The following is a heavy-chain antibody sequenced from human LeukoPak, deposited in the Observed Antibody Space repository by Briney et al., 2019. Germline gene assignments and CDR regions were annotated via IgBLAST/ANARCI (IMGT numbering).Heavy chain of an antibody. J-gene: IGHJ4*02. V-gene: IGHV1-2*02. CDR1: VYTFTGYH. CDR3: ARDRVAVAGGGLYYFDY. D-gene: IGHD6-13*01. CDR2: INPNSGGT. Sequence: ASVNVSCKASVYTFTGYHMHGVRQAPRQGLEWMGWINPNSGGTNFAQKFQGRVTMTRDTSISTTYMELSRLRSDDTAVYYCARDRVAVAGGGLYYFDYWGQGTLVTVSS.